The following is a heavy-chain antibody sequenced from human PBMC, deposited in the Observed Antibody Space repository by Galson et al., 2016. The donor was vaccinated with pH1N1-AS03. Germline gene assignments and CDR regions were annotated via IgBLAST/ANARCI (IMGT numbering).Heavy chain of an antibody. V-gene: IGHV3-74*01. CDR2: INGDGTTT. D-gene: IGHD2-8*01. J-gene: IGHJ4*02. Sequence: SLRLSCAASGFTFKIYWMHWVRQAPGKGLVWVSHINGDGTTTNYADSVKGRFTISRDNARNTLYLQMNSLRAEDTAVYFCSTGGTIYCTDDGYPGAYWGQGTLLTVSS. CDR1: GFTFKIYW. CDR3: STGGTIYCTDDGYPGAY.